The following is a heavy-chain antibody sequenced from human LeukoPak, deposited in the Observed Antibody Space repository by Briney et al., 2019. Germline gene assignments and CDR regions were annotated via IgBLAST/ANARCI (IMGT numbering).Heavy chain of an antibody. J-gene: IGHJ4*02. D-gene: IGHD5-24*01. CDR1: GYIFTDCY. CDR2: INSKTGGL. Sequence: ASVKVSCKASGYIFTDCYMHWVRQAPGQGLEWMGWINSKTGGLNYAQKFQGRVTMTRDTSISTGYMELSRLKSDDTAVYYCAGGRGGYNVIDYWGQGTLVTVSS. CDR3: AGGRGGYNVIDY. V-gene: IGHV1-2*02.